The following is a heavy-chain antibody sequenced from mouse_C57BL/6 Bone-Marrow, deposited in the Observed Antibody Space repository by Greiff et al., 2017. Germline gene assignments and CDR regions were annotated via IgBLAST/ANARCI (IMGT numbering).Heavy chain of an antibody. Sequence: QVQLKESGPGLVQPSQSLSITCTVSGFSLTSYGVHWVRQSPGKGLEWLGVIWSGGSTDYNAAFISRLSISEDNYKSQVFLKRNILQAVDTATYFCARDKDDGYYVWYFDVWGTGTTVTVSS. J-gene: IGHJ1*03. CDR2: IWSGGST. V-gene: IGHV2-2*01. CDR1: GFSLTSYG. CDR3: ARDKDDGYYVWYFDV. D-gene: IGHD2-3*01.